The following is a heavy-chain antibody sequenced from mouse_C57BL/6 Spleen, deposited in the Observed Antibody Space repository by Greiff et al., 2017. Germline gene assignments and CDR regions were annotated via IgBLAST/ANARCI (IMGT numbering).Heavy chain of an antibody. CDR2: IDPEDGET. CDR3: ASSLITRFAY. D-gene: IGHD1-1*01. V-gene: IGHV14-2*01. CDR1: GFNIKDYY. Sequence: EVQLQQSGAELVKPGASVKLSCTASGFNIKDYYMHWVKQRTEQGLEWIGRIDPEDGETKYATKFQGKATITADTSSNTAYLQLSSLTSEDTAVYYCASSLITRFAYWGQGTLVTVSA. J-gene: IGHJ3*01.